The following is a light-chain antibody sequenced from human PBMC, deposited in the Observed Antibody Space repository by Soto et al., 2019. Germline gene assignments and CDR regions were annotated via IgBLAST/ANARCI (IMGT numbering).Light chain of an antibody. V-gene: IGLV1-40*01. CDR2: GNN. J-gene: IGLJ1*01. Sequence: QSVLTQPPSVSGAPGQRVTISCTGSSSSIGAGYDVHWYHQLPGAAPKLLVSGNNNRPSGVPDRFSASKSGTSASLAITGLQTEDEAQYYCQSYDSRLTAYXFGTGXQLTV. CDR3: QSYDSRLTAYX. CDR1: SSSIGAGYD.